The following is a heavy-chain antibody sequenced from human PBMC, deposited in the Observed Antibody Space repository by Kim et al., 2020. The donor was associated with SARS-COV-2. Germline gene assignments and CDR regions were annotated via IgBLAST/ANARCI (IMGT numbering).Heavy chain of an antibody. CDR2: VTGESDAT. D-gene: IGHD3-10*01. J-gene: IGHJ3*01. V-gene: IGHV3-23*01. Sequence: GGSLRLSCSASGFTFNTHAMTWVRQAPGRWPEWVATVTGESDATFYADSVRGRFIVSRDNDRNLLFLHMSGLRVDDTATYFCVKSTLLRGVILAGNAFDAWGPGSLVTVSS. CDR3: VKSTLLRGVILAGNAFDA. CDR1: GFTFNTHA.